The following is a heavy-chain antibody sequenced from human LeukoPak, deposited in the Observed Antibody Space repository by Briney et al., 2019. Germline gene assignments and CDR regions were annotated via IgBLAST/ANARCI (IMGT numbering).Heavy chain of an antibody. V-gene: IGHV1-18*01. CDR1: GYTFTSYA. J-gene: IGHJ3*02. Sequence: GASVKVSCKAPGYTFTSYAISWVRQAPGQGLEWMGWISAYNGNTNYAQKLQGRVTMTTDTSTSTAYMELRSLRSDDTAVYYCARENQQLNAFDIWGQGTMVTVSS. CDR3: ARENQQLNAFDI. D-gene: IGHD6-13*01. CDR2: ISAYNGNT.